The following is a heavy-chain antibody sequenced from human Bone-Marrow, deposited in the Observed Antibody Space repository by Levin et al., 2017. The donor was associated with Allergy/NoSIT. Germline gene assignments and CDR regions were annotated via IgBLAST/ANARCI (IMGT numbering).Heavy chain of an antibody. J-gene: IGHJ4*02. V-gene: IGHV1-2*02. CDR3: ARVGQWQVINYRFDY. D-gene: IGHD6-19*01. Sequence: GGSLRLSCKASGYTFTGYYIHWVRQAPGQGLEWMGWINPNSGDTRSAQKFQDRVSMTRVTSISTAYMELSGLRSDDTAVYYCARVGQWQVINYRFDYWGQGTLVTVSS. CDR1: GYTFTGYY. CDR2: INPNSGDT.